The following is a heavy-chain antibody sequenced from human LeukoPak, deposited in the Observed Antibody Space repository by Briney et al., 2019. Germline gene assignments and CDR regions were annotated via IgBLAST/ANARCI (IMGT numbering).Heavy chain of an antibody. D-gene: IGHD3-22*01. J-gene: IGHJ4*02. CDR2: ISGSGGSP. Sequence: GGSLRLSCAASGFSFSTYAMTWVRRAPGKGLEWVSGISGSGGSPYYADSVKGRFTIPRDTSKNTLYLQMNSLRAEDTAVYYSSGSFDFWGQGTLVTVSS. CDR3: SGSFDF. V-gene: IGHV3-23*01. CDR1: GFSFSTYA.